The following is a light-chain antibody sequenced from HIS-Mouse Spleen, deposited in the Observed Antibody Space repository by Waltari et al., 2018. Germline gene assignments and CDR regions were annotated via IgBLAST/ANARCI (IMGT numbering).Light chain of an antibody. CDR1: ALPQQY. J-gene: IGLJ1*01. V-gene: IGLV3-25*03. CDR3: QSADSSGTYV. Sequence: SYELTQPPSVSVSPGQTARITCSGDALPQQYAYWYQQKPGQAPVLVIYKDSERPSGIPERFSGSSSGTTVTLTISGVQAEDEADYYCQSADSSGTYVFGTGTKVTVV. CDR2: KDS.